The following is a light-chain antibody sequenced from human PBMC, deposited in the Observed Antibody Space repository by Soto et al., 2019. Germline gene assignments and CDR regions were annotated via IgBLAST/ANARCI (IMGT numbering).Light chain of an antibody. CDR1: QSVSNN. J-gene: IGKJ1*01. Sequence: EIVMTQSPATLSVSPGERATLSCRASQSVSNNLAWYQKKPGQAPRLLIYGASTRATGIPARFSGGGSGTEFTLTISSLQSEDFAVYYCQQYYNWWTFGQGTRVEIK. V-gene: IGKV3-15*01. CDR3: QQYYNWWT. CDR2: GAS.